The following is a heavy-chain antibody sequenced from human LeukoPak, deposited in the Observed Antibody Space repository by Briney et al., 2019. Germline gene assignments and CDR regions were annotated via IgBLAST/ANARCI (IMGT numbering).Heavy chain of an antibody. Sequence: PSAALSLHCAVSGGSFSGYYWSWLRQPPGKGLEWIGEINHSGSTNYNPSLKSRVTISVDTSKNQFSLKLSSVTAADTAVYYCARGRLTSCYDYWGQGTLVTVSS. CDR3: ARGRLTSCYDY. J-gene: IGHJ4*02. CDR1: GGSFSGYY. CDR2: INHSGST. D-gene: IGHD2-2*01. V-gene: IGHV4-34*01.